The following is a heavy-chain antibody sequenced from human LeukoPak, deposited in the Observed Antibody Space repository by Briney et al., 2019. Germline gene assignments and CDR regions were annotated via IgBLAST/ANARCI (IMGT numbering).Heavy chain of an antibody. V-gene: IGHV4-34*01. CDR2: INHSEST. CDR1: GGSFSGYY. D-gene: IGHD6-13*01. J-gene: IGHJ4*02. CDR3: ARLKTAAGIFDY. Sequence: SETLSLTCAVYGGSFSGYYWSWIRQPPGKGLEWIGEINHSESTNYNPSLKSRVTISVDTSKNQFSLKLSSVTAADTAVYYCARLKTAAGIFDYWGRGTLVTVSS.